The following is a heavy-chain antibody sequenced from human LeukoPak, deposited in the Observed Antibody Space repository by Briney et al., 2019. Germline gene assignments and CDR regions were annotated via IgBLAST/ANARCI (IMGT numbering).Heavy chain of an antibody. D-gene: IGHD1-26*01. J-gene: IGHJ4*02. Sequence: GGSLRLSCAASGFTFSSYAMHWVRQAPGKGLEWVAVISYDGSNKYYADSVKGRFTISRDNSKNTLYLQMNSLRAEDTAVYYCAKPRIVGATLFDYWGQGTLVTVSS. V-gene: IGHV3-30*04. CDR1: GFTFSSYA. CDR3: AKPRIVGATLFDY. CDR2: ISYDGSNK.